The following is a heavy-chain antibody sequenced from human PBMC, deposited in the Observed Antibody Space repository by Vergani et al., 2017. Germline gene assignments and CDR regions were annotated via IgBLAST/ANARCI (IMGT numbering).Heavy chain of an antibody. J-gene: IGHJ6*02. V-gene: IGHV3-23*01. CDR1: GFPFNHYA. CDR2: ISGSGGST. D-gene: IGHD5-12*01. CDR3: AKANPRNSGYEYLYFYHAMDV. Sequence: EVQLLESGGDLVQPGGSLRLSCAASGFPFNHYAMNWVRKAPGKGLEWVSGISGSGGSTYYAGSVKGRFTISRDSSKNTLYLQMNSLSAGDTAVYYCAKANPRNSGYEYLYFYHAMDVWGQGTTVTVSS.